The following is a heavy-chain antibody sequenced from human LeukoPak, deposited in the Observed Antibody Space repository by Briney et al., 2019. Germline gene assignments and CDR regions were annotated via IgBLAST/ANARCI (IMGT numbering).Heavy chain of an antibody. Sequence: ESLNISCQSSGYTFTSYWLGWMRHMPAPGLQCMGILYLPDSDTRSTPRFPREVTLSADTSISTAYLQWSSLTASDTAMYYCARRGDSSGSYYFDYWCHGTLVTVSS. CDR3: ARRGDSSGSYYFDY. D-gene: IGHD3-22*01. V-gene: IGHV5-51*01. CDR2: LYLPDSDT. J-gene: IGHJ4*01. CDR1: GYTFTSYW.